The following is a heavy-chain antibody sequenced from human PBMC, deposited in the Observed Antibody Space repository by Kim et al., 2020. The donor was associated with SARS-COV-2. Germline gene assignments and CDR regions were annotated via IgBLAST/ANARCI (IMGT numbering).Heavy chain of an antibody. D-gene: IGHD2-21*01. CDR3: ARALTKVLSPFLYYYYGMDV. V-gene: IGHV3-33*01. Sequence: GGSLRLSCAASGFTFSSYGMHWVRQAPGKGLEWVAVIWYDGSNKYYADSVKGRFTISRDNSKNTLYLQMNSLRAEDTAVYYCARALTKVLSPFLYYYYGMDVWGQGTTVTVSS. CDR1: GFTFSSYG. CDR2: IWYDGSNK. J-gene: IGHJ6*02.